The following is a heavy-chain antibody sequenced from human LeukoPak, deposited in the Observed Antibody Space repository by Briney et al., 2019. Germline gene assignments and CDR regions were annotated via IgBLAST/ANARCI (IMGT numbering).Heavy chain of an antibody. D-gene: IGHD3-3*01. Sequence: PSETLSLTCAVYGGSFSGYYWSWIRQPPGKGLEWIGEINHSGSTNYNPSLKSRVTISVDTSKNQFSLKLSSVTAADHAVYYCARSITIFGVVQSIRRWFDPWGQGTLVTVSS. V-gene: IGHV4-34*01. J-gene: IGHJ5*02. CDR1: GGSFSGYY. CDR3: ARSITIFGVVQSIRRWFDP. CDR2: INHSGST.